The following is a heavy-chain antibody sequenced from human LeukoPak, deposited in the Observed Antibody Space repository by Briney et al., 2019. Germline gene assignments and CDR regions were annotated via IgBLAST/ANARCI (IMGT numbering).Heavy chain of an antibody. D-gene: IGHD2-8*01. Sequence: GASVKVSCKASGYTFTSYGISWVRQAPGQGLEWMGRINPNSGDTNYAQKFQGRVTMTRDTSINTTYMELSRLRSDDTAEYYCARSAEHCTNGVCYTDYYMDVWGKGTTVTVSS. J-gene: IGHJ6*03. CDR2: INPNSGDT. CDR1: GYTFTSYG. V-gene: IGHV1-2*02. CDR3: ARSAEHCTNGVCYTDYYMDV.